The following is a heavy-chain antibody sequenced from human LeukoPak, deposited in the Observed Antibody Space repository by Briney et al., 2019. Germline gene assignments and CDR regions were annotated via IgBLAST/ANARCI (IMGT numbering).Heavy chain of an antibody. CDR2: ISYDGNKK. J-gene: IGHJ2*01. CDR3: TKGAGYWYFDL. Sequence: GGSLRLSCEASGFDFHKYGMHWVRQAPGKGLEWVALISYDGNKKSYADSVKGRFTISRDNSNNTLSVQMNSLRTEDTAVYYCTKGAGYWYFDLWGRGILVTVSS. V-gene: IGHV3-30*18. CDR1: GFDFHKYG.